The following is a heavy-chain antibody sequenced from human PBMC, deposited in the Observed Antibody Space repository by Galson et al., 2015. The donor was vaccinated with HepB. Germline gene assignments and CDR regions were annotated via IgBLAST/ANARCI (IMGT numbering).Heavy chain of an antibody. CDR1: GFTFSSYG. D-gene: IGHD6-19*01. CDR2: ISYDGSNK. CDR3: AKDVGSGWGFDY. Sequence: SLRLSCAASGFTFSSYGMHWVRQAPGKGLEWVAVISYDGSNKYYADSVKGRFTISRDNSKNTLYLQMNSLRAEDTAVYYCAKDVGSGWGFDYWGQGTLVTVSS. J-gene: IGHJ4*02. V-gene: IGHV3-30*18.